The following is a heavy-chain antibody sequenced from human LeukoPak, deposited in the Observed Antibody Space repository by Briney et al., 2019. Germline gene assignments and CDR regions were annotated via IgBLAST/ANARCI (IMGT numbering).Heavy chain of an antibody. J-gene: IGHJ4*02. V-gene: IGHV1-2*02. CDR2: INPNSGGT. CDR3: ARPYSSSWFPFFDY. CDR1: GYTFTGYY. D-gene: IGHD6-13*01. Sequence: ASVKVSCKASGYTFTGYYMHWVRQAPGQGLEWMGWINPNSGGTNYAQKFQGRVTMTRDTSISTAYMELSRLRSDDTAVYYCARPYSSSWFPFFDYWGRGTLVTVSS.